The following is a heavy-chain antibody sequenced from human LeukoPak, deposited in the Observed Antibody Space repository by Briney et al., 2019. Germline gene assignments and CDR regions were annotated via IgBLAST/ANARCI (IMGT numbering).Heavy chain of an antibody. V-gene: IGHV1-69*13. CDR3: ARSPYYYDSSGYQYYFDY. CDR1: GDTFSSYA. J-gene: IGHJ4*02. D-gene: IGHD3-22*01. Sequence: SVKVSCKASGDTFSSYAISSVRQAPGQGLEWMGGIIPIFGTANYAQKFQGRVTITADESTSTAYMELSSLRSEDTAVYYCARSPYYYDSSGYQYYFDYWGQGTLVTVSS. CDR2: IIPIFGTA.